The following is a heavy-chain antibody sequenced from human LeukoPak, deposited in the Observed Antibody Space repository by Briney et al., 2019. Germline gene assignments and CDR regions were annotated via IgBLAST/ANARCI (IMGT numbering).Heavy chain of an antibody. V-gene: IGHV3-21*04. CDR1: GFTFTSYS. CDR2: ISSSSSYT. CDR3: ASGVDLDSSTYRPFDY. J-gene: IGHJ4*02. D-gene: IGHD2/OR15-2a*01. Sequence: GGSLRLSCAASGFTFTSYSVNWVRQAPGKGLEWVSSISSSSSYTHHADSVKGRFTISRDNAMNSLFLQMNSLRAEDTAMYYCASGVDLDSSTYRPFDYWGQGALVTVSS.